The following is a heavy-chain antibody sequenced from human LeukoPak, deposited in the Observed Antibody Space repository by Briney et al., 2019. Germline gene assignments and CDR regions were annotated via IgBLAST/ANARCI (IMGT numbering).Heavy chain of an antibody. CDR3: ARSLWDSLSFWYVDL. D-gene: IGHD1-26*01. V-gene: IGHV4-4*07. CDR1: GGSISSYY. Sequence: PSETLSLTCTVSGGSISSYYWSWIRQPAGKGLEWIGRIYTSGSTNYNPSLKSRVTMSVDTSKNQFSLKLSSVTAADTAVYYCARSLWDSLSFWYVDLWGRGTLVTVSS. J-gene: IGHJ2*01. CDR2: IYTSGST.